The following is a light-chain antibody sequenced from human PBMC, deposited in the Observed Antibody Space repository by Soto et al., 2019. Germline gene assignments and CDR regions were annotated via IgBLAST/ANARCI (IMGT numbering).Light chain of an antibody. V-gene: IGKV1-33*01. CDR3: QHYYNLPLT. Sequence: DIQMTQSPSSLSASVGDRVTITCQASQDISNYLNWYQRKPGKAPKLLIYDASNLETGVPSRFSGSGSGTDFTFTISSLQAEYISTYYGQHYYNLPLTFGGGTKVEFK. CDR1: QDISNY. J-gene: IGKJ4*01. CDR2: DAS.